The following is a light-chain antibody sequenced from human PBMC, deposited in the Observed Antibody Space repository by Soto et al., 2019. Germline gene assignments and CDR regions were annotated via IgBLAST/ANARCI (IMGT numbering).Light chain of an antibody. CDR1: PSVTRSF. Sequence: EIVLTQSPGTLSLSPGERVTLSCRASPSVTRSFLAWYQQKPGQAPRLLINCASSSATGIPDRVSGSGSGTDFTLTITRLEPEDFAVDDGHQYGSSPQTFGPGTKVDIK. V-gene: IGKV3-20*01. CDR2: CAS. CDR3: HQYGSSPQT. J-gene: IGKJ3*01.